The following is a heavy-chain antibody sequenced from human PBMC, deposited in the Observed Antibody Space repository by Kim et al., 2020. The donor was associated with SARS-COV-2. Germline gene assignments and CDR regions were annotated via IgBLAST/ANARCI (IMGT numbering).Heavy chain of an antibody. V-gene: IGHV3-33*05. D-gene: IGHD3-9*01. J-gene: IGHJ4*02. CDR2: ISYDGSNK. CDR1: GFTFSSYG. CDR3: ARADVLRYFDWLLRTFDY. Sequence: GGSLRLSCAASGFTFSSYGMHWVRQAPGRGLEWVAVISYDGSNKYCADSVKGRFTISRDNSKNTLYLQMNSLRAEDTAVYYCARADVLRYFDWLLRTFDYWGQGTLVTVVS.